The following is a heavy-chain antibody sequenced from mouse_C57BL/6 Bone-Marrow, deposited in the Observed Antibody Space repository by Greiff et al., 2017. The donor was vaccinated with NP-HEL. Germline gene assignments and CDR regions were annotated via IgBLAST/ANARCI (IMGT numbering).Heavy chain of an antibody. Sequence: QVQLQQSGPGLVQPSQSLSITCTVSGFSLTSYGVHWVRQSPGKGLEWLGVIWRGGSTDYNAAFMSRLSITKDNSKSQVFFKMNSLQADDTAIYYCAKKVYYDYDYYAMDYWGQGTSVTVSS. J-gene: IGHJ4*01. CDR2: IWRGGST. V-gene: IGHV2-5*01. CDR3: AKKVYYDYDYYAMDY. D-gene: IGHD2-4*01. CDR1: GFSLTSYG.